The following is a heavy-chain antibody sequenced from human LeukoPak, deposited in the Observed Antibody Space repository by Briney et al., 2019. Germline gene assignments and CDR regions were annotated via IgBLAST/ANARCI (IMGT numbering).Heavy chain of an antibody. Sequence: SETLSLTCTVSGGSISSYYWSWIRQPAGTGLEWIGRIYTSGSTNYNPSLKSRVTMSVDTSKNQFSLKLSSVTAADTAVYYCARGYCSSTSCVYFDYWGQGTLVTVSS. CDR1: GGSISSYY. D-gene: IGHD2-2*01. CDR3: ARGYCSSTSCVYFDY. CDR2: IYTSGST. V-gene: IGHV4-4*07. J-gene: IGHJ4*02.